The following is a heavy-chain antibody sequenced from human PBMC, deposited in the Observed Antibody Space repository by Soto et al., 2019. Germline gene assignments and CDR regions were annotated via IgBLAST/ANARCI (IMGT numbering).Heavy chain of an antibody. CDR3: ARNSGYCSGGSCYSGY. CDR1: GFTFSSYS. V-gene: IGHV3-21*01. D-gene: IGHD2-15*01. Sequence: GGSLRLSCAASGFTFSSYSMNWVRQAPGKGLEWVSSISSSSSYIYYADSVKGRFTISRDNAKNSLYLQMNSLRAEDTAVYYCARNSGYCSGGSCYSGYWGQGTLVTVSS. J-gene: IGHJ4*02. CDR2: ISSSSSYI.